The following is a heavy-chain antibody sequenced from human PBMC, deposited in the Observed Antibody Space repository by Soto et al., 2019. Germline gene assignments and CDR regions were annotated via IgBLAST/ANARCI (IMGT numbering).Heavy chain of an antibody. CDR3: ARHIGVPGTRGFDY. D-gene: IGHD2-21*01. J-gene: IGHJ4*02. CDR1: GGSISDNNW. CDR2: SYRSGTA. Sequence: QVQLQESGPGPVRPSGTLSLTCAVSGGSISDNNWWSWVRQPPGKGLECIGASYRSGTANYNPSLNSRVTISMDKSKNQISLHLYSVTAADSAVYYCARHIGVPGTRGFDYWGQGTLVTVSS. V-gene: IGHV4-4*02.